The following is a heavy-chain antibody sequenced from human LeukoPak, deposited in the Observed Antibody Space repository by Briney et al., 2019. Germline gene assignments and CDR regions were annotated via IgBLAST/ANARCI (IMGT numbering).Heavy chain of an antibody. CDR1: GFTFGDYY. J-gene: IGHJ6*03. CDR2: ISSSGSTI. V-gene: IGHV3-11*01. CDR3: ASHYYYYYMDV. Sequence: GGSLRLSCAASGFTFGDYYMSWIRQAPGKGLEWVSYISSSGSTIYYADSVKGRFTISRDNAKNSLYLQMNSLRAEDTAVYYCASHYYYYYMDVWGKGTTVTVSS.